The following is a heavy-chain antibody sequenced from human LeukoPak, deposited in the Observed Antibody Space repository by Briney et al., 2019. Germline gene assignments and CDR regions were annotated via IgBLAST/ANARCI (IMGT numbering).Heavy chain of an antibody. D-gene: IGHD2/OR15-2a*01. CDR3: ARDLYFLKAAPAGDAFDI. V-gene: IGHV1-2*02. Sequence: ASVKVSCKASGYTFTGDYMHWVRQAPGQGREWMGWINPNSGGTNYAQKFQGRVTMTRDTSISTAYMELSRLRSDDTPVYYCARDLYFLKAAPAGDAFDIWGQGTMVTVSS. CDR2: INPNSGGT. J-gene: IGHJ3*02. CDR1: GYTFTGDY.